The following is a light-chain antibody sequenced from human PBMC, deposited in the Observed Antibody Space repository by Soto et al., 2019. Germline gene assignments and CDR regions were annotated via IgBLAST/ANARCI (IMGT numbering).Light chain of an antibody. J-gene: IGLJ1*01. Sequence: QSVLTQPPSVSGAPGQRVTISCTGSSSNIGAGYDVHWYQRLPGTAPKVLIYSNNNRPSGVPDRFSGSKSGTSASLAITGLQDEDEADYYCQSYDSSLSGSDVFGTGTKLTVL. V-gene: IGLV1-40*01. CDR2: SNN. CDR3: QSYDSSLSGSDV. CDR1: SSNIGAGYD.